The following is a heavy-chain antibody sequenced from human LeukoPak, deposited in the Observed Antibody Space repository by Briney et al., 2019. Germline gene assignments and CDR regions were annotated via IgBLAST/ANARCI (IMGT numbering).Heavy chain of an antibody. CDR1: GFTFSSYA. CDR3: ARDRVGATDYFDY. Sequence: GRSLRLSCAASGFTFSSYAMHWVRQAPGKGLEWVAVISYDGSDKYYADSVKGRFTISRDNSKNTLYLQMNSLRAEDTAVYYCARDRVGATDYFDYWGQGTLVTVSS. J-gene: IGHJ4*02. V-gene: IGHV3-30-3*01. CDR2: ISYDGSDK. D-gene: IGHD1-26*01.